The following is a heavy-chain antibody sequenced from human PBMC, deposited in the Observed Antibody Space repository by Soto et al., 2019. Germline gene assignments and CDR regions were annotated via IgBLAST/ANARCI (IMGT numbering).Heavy chain of an antibody. J-gene: IGHJ6*03. CDR1: GFTFSSYA. Sequence: EVQLLESGGGLVQPGGSLRLSCAASGFTFSSYAMSWVRQAPGKGLEWVSGISGSGGSTYYADSVKGRFTVSRDNSKNTLYRKITSSRIEHTGVFYCAKRYCGSARCPISYFYMDDWVKGTTVTVSS. CDR3: AKRYCGSARCPISYFYMDD. D-gene: IGHD2-2*01. V-gene: IGHV3-23*01. CDR2: ISGSGGST.